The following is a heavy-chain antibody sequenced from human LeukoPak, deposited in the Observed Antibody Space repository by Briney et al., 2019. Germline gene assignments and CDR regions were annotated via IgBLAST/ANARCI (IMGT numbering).Heavy chain of an antibody. CDR2: IKSDESST. V-gene: IGHV3-74*01. J-gene: IGHJ4*02. CDR3: ARVPYYYGSGSYYPYFDY. Sequence: GGSLRLSCAASGFTFSSYWMHWVRQAPGRGPVWVSRIKSDESSTSYADSVKGRFTISRDNAKNTLYLQMNSLRAEDTAVYYCARVPYYYGSGSYYPYFDYWGQGTLVTVSS. D-gene: IGHD3-10*01. CDR1: GFTFSSYW.